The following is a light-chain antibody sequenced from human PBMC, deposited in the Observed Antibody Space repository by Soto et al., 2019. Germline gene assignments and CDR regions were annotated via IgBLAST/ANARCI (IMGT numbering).Light chain of an antibody. Sequence: DIQATQSPASLAASLGDRFTITCRASRTIDNYLNWYQQKPGRAPEXXVYATSSLQSGVPSRFTDAGSGTHVTLTISGLQNEDFATYVCQQRYNTTITFCQGTRLEIK. CDR1: RTIDNY. J-gene: IGKJ5*01. CDR3: QQRYNTTIT. CDR2: ATS. V-gene: IGKV1-39*01.